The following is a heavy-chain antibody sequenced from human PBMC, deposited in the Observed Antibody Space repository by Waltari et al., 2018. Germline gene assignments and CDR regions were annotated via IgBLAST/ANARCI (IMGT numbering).Heavy chain of an antibody. CDR3: ARGTLDLSGYYYDI. D-gene: IGHD3-22*01. Sequence: QVHLVQSGAEVRRPGASVKVSCTASGYSFTAYHIHWVRPAPGQGREWMGRMSRVNGVTNIANNYQGWLTRIRDTSISDAYMELYRLRCDRTAVDACARGTLDLSGYYYDIWGHGTLVTVSS. J-gene: IGHJ4*03. V-gene: IGHV1-2*04. CDR2: MSRVNGVT. CDR1: GYSFTAYH.